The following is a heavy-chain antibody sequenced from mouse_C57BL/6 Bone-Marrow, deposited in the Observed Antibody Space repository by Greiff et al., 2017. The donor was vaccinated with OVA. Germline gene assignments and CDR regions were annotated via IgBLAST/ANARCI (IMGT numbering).Heavy chain of an antibody. CDR2: ISSGGSYT. D-gene: IGHD1-1*01. CDR1: GFTFSSYG. V-gene: IGHV5-6*01. J-gene: IGHJ1*03. CDR3: ASLDYYGSKRFDV. Sequence: EVKLMESGGDLVKPGGSLKLSCAASGFTFSSYGMSWVRQTPDKRLEWVATISSGGSYTYYPDSVKGRFTISRDNAKNTLYLQMSSLKSEDTAMYYCASLDYYGSKRFDVWGTGTTVTVSS.